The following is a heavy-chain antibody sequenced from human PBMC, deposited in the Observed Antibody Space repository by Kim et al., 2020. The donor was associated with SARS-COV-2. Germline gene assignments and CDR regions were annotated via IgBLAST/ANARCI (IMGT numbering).Heavy chain of an antibody. V-gene: IGHV3-30*04. Sequence: GGSLRLSCAASGFTFSSYAMHWVRQAPGKGLEWVAVISYDGSNKYYADSVKGRFTISRDNSKNTLYLQMNSLRAEDTAVYYCATTMRYYYDSSGYFDAF. J-gene: IGHJ3*01. CDR1: GFTFSSYA. CDR3: ATTMRYYYDSSGYFDAF. CDR2: ISYDGSNK. D-gene: IGHD3-22*01.